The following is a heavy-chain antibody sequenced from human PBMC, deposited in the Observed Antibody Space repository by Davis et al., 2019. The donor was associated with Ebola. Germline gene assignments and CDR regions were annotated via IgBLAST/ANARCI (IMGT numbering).Heavy chain of an antibody. D-gene: IGHD3-10*01. Sequence: GESLKISCAASGFTFSSYWMSWVRQAPGRGLEWVANISPDGHGRFVDSVQGRFSVSRENDKNSVYLQMSSLRTQDTAVYYCASWASTGNYWGRGTLVTVSS. J-gene: IGHJ4*02. CDR3: ASWASTGNY. CDR2: ISPDGHGR. V-gene: IGHV3-7*01. CDR1: GFTFSSYW.